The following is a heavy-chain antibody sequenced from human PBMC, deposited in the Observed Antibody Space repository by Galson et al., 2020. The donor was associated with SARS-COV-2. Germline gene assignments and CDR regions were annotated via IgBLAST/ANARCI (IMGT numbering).Heavy chain of an antibody. V-gene: IGHV4-34*01. CDR2: INHSGST. D-gene: IGHD3-16*02. Sequence: SETLSLTCAVYGGSFSGYYWSWIRQPPGKGLEWIGEINHSGSTNYNPSLKSRVTISVDTSKNQFSLKLSSVTAADTAVYYCARAHYDYVWGSYRRSYYFDYWGQGTLVTVSS. CDR1: GGSFSGYY. J-gene: IGHJ4*02. CDR3: ARAHYDYVWGSYRRSYYFDY.